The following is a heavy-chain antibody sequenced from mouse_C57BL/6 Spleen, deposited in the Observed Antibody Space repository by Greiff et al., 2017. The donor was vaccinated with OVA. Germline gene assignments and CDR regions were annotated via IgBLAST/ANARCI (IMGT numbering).Heavy chain of an antibody. CDR3: TRFEGYDENYAMDY. J-gene: IGHJ4*01. CDR1: GYTFTDYE. CDR2: IDPETGGT. V-gene: IGHV1-15*01. D-gene: IGHD2-2*01. Sequence: QVQLQQSGAELVRPGASVTLSCKASGYTFTDYEMHWVKQTPVHGLEWIGAIDPETGGTADNQKFKGKAILTADKSSSTAYMELRSLTSEDSAVYYCTRFEGYDENYAMDYWGQGTSVTVSS.